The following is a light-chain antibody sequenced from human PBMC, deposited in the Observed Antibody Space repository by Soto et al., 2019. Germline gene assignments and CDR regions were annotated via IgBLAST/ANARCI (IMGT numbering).Light chain of an antibody. CDR1: QSVSSF. CDR2: DAS. V-gene: IGKV3-11*01. CDR3: QQRSNWPPLT. Sequence: EIVLTQSPATLSLSPGERATLSCRASQSVSSFLAWYQQKHGQAPRLLIYDASTRATGIPARFSGSGSGTDFTLTISSLEPEDSAVYYCQQRSNWPPLTFGGGTKVEIK. J-gene: IGKJ4*01.